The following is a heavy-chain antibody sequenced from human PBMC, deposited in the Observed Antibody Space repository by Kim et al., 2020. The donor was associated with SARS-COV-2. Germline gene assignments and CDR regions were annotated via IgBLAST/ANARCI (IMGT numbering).Heavy chain of an antibody. CDR3: ARVPYRGGYFI. V-gene: IGHV3-21*01. CDR1: GFTFSSYS. D-gene: IGHD1-26*01. J-gene: IGHJ4*02. CDR2: ISSSSSYI. Sequence: GGSLRLSCAASGFTFSSYSMNWVRQAPGKGLEWVSSISSSSSYINYADSVKGRFTISRDNAKNSLYLQMNSLRAEDTAVYYCARVPYRGGYFIWGQGTLVTVSS.